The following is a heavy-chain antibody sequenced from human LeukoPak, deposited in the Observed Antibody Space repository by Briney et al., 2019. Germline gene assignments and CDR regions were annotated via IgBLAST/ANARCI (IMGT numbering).Heavy chain of an antibody. V-gene: IGHV5-51*01. Sequence: GESLKISCKGSGYSFTSYWIGWVRQMPGKGLEWMGIIYPGDSDTRYSPSFQGQVTISADKSISTAYQQWSSLKASDTAMYYCARRNYDFWSGYPYNWFDPWGQGTLVTVSS. J-gene: IGHJ5*02. D-gene: IGHD3-3*01. CDR2: IYPGDSDT. CDR1: GYSFTSYW. CDR3: ARRNYDFWSGYPYNWFDP.